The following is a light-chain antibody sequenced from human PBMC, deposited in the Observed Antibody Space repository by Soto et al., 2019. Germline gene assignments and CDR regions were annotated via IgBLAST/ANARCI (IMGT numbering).Light chain of an antibody. CDR1: SSNIGSNY. Sequence: QSVLTQPPSASGTPGQRVTISCSGSSSNIGSNYVYWYQQLPGTAPKLLIYRNNRRPSGVPDRFPGSKAGTSASLAISGLRSRGGADFDRASCDDSPRGPVVSGGGTKLPVL. V-gene: IGLV1-47*01. CDR2: RNN. CDR3: ASCDDSPRGPVV. J-gene: IGLJ2*01.